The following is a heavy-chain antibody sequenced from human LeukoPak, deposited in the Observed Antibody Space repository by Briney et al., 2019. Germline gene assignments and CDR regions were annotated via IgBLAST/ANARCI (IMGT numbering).Heavy chain of an antibody. Sequence: ASVKVSCKASGYTFTSYGISWVRQAPGQGLEWMGWISAYNGNTNYAQKLQGRVTMTTDTSTSTAYMELRSLRSDDTAVYYCARGRVPYSGSYYPWFYNWFDPWGQGTLVTVSS. V-gene: IGHV1-18*01. J-gene: IGHJ5*02. CDR2: ISAYNGNT. CDR1: GYTFTSYG. D-gene: IGHD1-26*01. CDR3: ARGRVPYSGSYYPWFYNWFDP.